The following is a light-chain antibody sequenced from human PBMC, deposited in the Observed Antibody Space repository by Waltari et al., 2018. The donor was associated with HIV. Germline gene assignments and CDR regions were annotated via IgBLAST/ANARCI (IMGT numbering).Light chain of an antibody. CDR3: DSRDTNDKHHV. CDR1: SLRRYS. CDR2: GKD. V-gene: IGLV3-19*01. J-gene: IGLJ1*01. Sequence: TWEGDSLRRYSANWYQQKPGQAPVVVMYGKDNRPSGIPDRFSGSSSGNTITGAQAEDEADYYCDSRDTNDKHHVFGTGTKVTV.